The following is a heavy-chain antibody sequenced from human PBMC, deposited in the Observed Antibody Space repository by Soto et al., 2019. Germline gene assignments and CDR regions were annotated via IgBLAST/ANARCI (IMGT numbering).Heavy chain of an antibody. CDR2: IIPIFGTA. D-gene: IGHD2-15*01. CDR1: GGTFSSYA. CDR3: ARGPKIVVVAATADYYYYGMDV. Sequence: SVKVSCKASGGTFSSYAISWVRQAPGQGLEWMGGIIPIFGTANYAQKFQGRVTITADESTSTAYMELSSLRSEDTAMYYCARGPKIVVVAATADYYYYGMDVWGQGTTVTVSS. J-gene: IGHJ6*02. V-gene: IGHV1-69*13.